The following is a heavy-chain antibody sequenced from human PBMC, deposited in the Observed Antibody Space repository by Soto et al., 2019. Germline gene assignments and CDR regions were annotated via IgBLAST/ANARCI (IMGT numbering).Heavy chain of an antibody. Sequence: ASVKVSCKASGYTFTSYGISWVRQAPGQGLEWMGWISAYNGNTNYAQKLQGRVTMTTDTSTSTAYMELRSLRSEDTAVYYCARDDGGQWLGGMEVFDYWGQGTLVTVS. D-gene: IGHD6-19*01. CDR1: GYTFTSYG. V-gene: IGHV1-18*01. CDR3: ARDDGGQWLGGMEVFDY. J-gene: IGHJ4*02. CDR2: ISAYNGNT.